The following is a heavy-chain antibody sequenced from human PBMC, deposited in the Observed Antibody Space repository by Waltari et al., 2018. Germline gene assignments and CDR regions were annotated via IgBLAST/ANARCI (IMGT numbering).Heavy chain of an antibody. CDR1: GGSFSGYS. CDR3: ARARGGYYYYMDV. Sequence: QVQLQQWGAGLLTPSATLSLTCAVYGGSFSGYSWSWIRQPPGKGLEWIGEINHSGSTNYNPSLKSRVTISVDTSKNQFSLKLSSVTAADTAVYYCARARGGYYYYMDVWGKGTTVSVSS. D-gene: IGHD3-16*01. J-gene: IGHJ6*03. CDR2: INHSGST. V-gene: IGHV4-34*01.